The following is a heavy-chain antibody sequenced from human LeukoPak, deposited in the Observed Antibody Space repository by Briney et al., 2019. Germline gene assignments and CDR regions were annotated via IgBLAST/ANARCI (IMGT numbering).Heavy chain of an antibody. Sequence: GGSLRLSCAASGFTFSSYSMNWVCQAPGKGLEGVSYISSSSSTIYYADSVKGRFTISRDNAKNSLYLQMNSLRAEDTAVYYCASITLYSSGWSPLDYWGQGTLVTVSS. CDR3: ASITLYSSGWSPLDY. CDR2: ISSSSSTI. J-gene: IGHJ4*02. D-gene: IGHD6-19*01. CDR1: GFTFSSYS. V-gene: IGHV3-48*01.